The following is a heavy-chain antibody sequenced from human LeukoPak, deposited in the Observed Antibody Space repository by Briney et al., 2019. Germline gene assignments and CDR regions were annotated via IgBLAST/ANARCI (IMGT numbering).Heavy chain of an antibody. J-gene: IGHJ4*02. Sequence: SQTLSLPCSICGGSVKSGGYYGRWIRQHTGKGLEWIGYIYYSGGTYYNPSLKSRVTISVDTSKNQFSLKLSSVTAADTAVYYCARARGYYYDSSGYYHTSILDYWGQGTLVTVSS. D-gene: IGHD3-22*01. V-gene: IGHV4-31*03. CDR3: ARARGYYYDSSGYYHTSILDY. CDR1: GGSVKSGGYY. CDR2: IYYSGGT.